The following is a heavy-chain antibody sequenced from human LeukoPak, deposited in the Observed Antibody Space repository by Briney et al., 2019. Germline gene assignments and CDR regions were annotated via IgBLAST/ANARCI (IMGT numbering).Heavy chain of an antibody. Sequence: PSETLSLTCTVSGDSISTYSWSWIRQPPGKGLEWIGYIYYDGSTNYNPSLKSRVTISMDTSKNQLSLKLTSVTAADTAVYYCARGSGAPTPFPLDYWGQGTLVTVSP. V-gene: IGHV4-59*01. CDR2: IYYDGST. CDR1: GDSISTYS. J-gene: IGHJ4*02. D-gene: IGHD1-26*01. CDR3: ARGSGAPTPFPLDY.